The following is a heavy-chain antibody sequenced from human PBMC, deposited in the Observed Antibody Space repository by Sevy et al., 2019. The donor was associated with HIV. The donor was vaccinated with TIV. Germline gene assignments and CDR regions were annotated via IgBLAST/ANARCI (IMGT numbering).Heavy chain of an antibody. D-gene: IGHD3-10*01. CDR2: LYYSGST. V-gene: IGHV4-30-4*01. CDR1: GDSITTNDYF. J-gene: IGHJ3*02. CDR3: ARAVGFTRGAFDI. Sequence: SETLSLTCTISGDSITTNDYFWTWIRQSPGKGLEWIGYLYYSGSTAYNPSLKSRVSISTDTTKSHFSLNLNSVTGADTAIYYCARAVGFTRGAFDILGQWIAVTVSS.